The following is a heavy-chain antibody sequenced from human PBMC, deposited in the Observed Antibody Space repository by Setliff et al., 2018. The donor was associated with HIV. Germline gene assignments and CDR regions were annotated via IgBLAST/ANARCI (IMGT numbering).Heavy chain of an antibody. D-gene: IGHD6-19*01. V-gene: IGHV4-38-2*01. Sequence: KLPETLSLTCAVSGYSISNGYYWGWIRQPPGKGLEWIGTIYYTGDTYFNPSLKSRATISLDTSTDQFSLRLTSVTDADTAVYYCARGAGLGQEGEYFHQWGQGTLVTVSS. J-gene: IGHJ1*01. CDR3: ARGAGLGQEGEYFHQ. CDR2: IYYTGDT. CDR1: GYSISNGYY.